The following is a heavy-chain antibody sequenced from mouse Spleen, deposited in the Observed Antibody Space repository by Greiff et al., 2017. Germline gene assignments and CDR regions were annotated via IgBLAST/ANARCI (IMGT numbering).Heavy chain of an antibody. Sequence: EVHLVESGGGLVKPGGSLKLSCAASGFTFSSYTMSWVRQTPEKRLEWVATISGGGGNTYYPDSVKGRFTISRDNAKNTLYLQMSSLRSEDTALYYCARHEDYYGSPAWFAYWGQGTLVTVSA. CDR2: ISGGGGNT. D-gene: IGHD1-1*01. CDR3: ARHEDYYGSPAWFAY. J-gene: IGHJ3*01. V-gene: IGHV5-9*01. CDR1: GFTFSSYT.